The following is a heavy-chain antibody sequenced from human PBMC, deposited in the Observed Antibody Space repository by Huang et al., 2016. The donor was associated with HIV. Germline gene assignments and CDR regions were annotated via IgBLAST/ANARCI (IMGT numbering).Heavy chain of an antibody. CDR1: GFTFIDYA. J-gene: IGHJ6*02. Sequence: EVQLLESGGGLVQPGGSLRLSCAASGFTFIDYAMNWVRQAPGKGLEWVSAISGSGGSTYYADSVKGRFTISRDNSENTRYLLMRSLRAEDTAVYYCAKDVGGYSSAMDVWGQGTTVTVSS. CDR3: AKDVGGYSSAMDV. D-gene: IGHD2-2*03. CDR2: ISGSGGST. V-gene: IGHV3-23*01.